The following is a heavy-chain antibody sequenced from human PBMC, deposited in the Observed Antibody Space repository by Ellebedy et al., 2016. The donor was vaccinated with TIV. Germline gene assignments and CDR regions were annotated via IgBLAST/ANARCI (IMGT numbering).Heavy chain of an antibody. CDR3: AREAGVRGGWFDP. V-gene: IGHV4-39*02. J-gene: IGHJ5*02. CDR1: GGSISSYY. Sequence: SETLSLXXTVSGGSISSYYWGWIRQPPGKGLEWIGSIYYSGSTYYNPSLKSRVTISVDTSKNQFSLKLSSVTAADTAVYYCAREAGVRGGWFDPWGQGTLVTVSS. CDR2: IYYSGST. D-gene: IGHD3-10*01.